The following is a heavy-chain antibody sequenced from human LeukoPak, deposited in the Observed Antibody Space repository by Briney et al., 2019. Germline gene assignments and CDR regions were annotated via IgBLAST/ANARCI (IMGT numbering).Heavy chain of an antibody. CDR3: ARATNDMDV. D-gene: IGHD5-12*01. V-gene: IGHV4-59*01. CDR1: GGSISSYY. J-gene: IGHJ6*02. Sequence: KASETLSLTCTVSGGSISSYYWSWIRQPPGKGLEWIGYIYYSGSTNYNPSLKSRVTISVDTSENQFSLKLSSVTAADTAVYYCARATNDMDVWGQGTTVTVSS. CDR2: IYYSGST.